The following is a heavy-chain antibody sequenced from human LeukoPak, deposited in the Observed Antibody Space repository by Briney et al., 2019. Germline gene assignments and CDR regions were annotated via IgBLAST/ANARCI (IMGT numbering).Heavy chain of an antibody. CDR2: IWYDGSNK. Sequence: PGGPLRLSCAASGFTFSSYGMHWVRQAPGKGLEWVAVIWYDGSNKYYADSVKGRFTISRDNSKNTLYLQMNSLRAEDTAVYYCARGQQLVRQKYYYYYDMDVWGKGTTVTVSS. D-gene: IGHD6-13*01. J-gene: IGHJ6*04. CDR3: ARGQQLVRQKYYYYYDMDV. V-gene: IGHV3-33*01. CDR1: GFTFSSYG.